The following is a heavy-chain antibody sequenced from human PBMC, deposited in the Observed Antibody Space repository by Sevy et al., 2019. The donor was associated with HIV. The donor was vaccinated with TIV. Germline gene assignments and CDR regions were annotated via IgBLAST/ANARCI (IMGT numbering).Heavy chain of an antibody. D-gene: IGHD1-26*01. CDR2: VSYDGSTK. Sequence: GGSLGLSCAASGFTFSNYGMHWVRQAPGKGLEWVAVVSYDGSTKYYADFVKGRFTISRDNSKNTVYLQMNTLRTEDTALFYCAKGSKATDSAFDLWGQGTMVTVSS. V-gene: IGHV3-30*18. CDR1: GFTFSNYG. CDR3: AKGSKATDSAFDL. J-gene: IGHJ3*01.